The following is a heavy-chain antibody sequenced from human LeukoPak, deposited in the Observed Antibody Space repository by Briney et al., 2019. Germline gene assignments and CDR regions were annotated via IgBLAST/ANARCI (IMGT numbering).Heavy chain of an antibody. Sequence: EASVKVSCKASGYTFTGYYMHWVRQAPGQGLEWMGWISAYNGNTNYAQKLQGRVTMTTDTSTSTAYMELRSLRSDDTAVYYCARDNILTAFPDYWGQGTLVTVSS. V-gene: IGHV1-18*04. CDR1: GYTFTGYY. D-gene: IGHD3-9*01. CDR3: ARDNILTAFPDY. J-gene: IGHJ4*02. CDR2: ISAYNGNT.